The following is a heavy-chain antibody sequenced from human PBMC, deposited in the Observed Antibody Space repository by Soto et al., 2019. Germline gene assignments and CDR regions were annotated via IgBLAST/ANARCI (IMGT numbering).Heavy chain of an antibody. CDR3: AREYTYGSNFFDC. Sequence: PSETLSLTCTVSGGSISSYYCSWIRKRPGKGLEWIGYISHSGSTYYNPSLKSRVIISVDTSKNQFSLSLTSVTAADTAVYYCAREYTYGSNFFDCWGQGALVTVSS. J-gene: IGHJ4*02. CDR2: ISHSGST. V-gene: IGHV4-59*06. D-gene: IGHD5-18*01. CDR1: GGSISSYY.